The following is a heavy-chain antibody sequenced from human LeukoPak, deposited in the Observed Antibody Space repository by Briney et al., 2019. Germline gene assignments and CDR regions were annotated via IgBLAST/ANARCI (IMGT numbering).Heavy chain of an antibody. J-gene: IGHJ5*02. CDR2: IYYSGST. D-gene: IGHD2-15*01. CDR3: ARGGYCSGGGCYNSWFDP. V-gene: IGHV4-30-4*07. CDR1: GGSISSGGYS. Sequence: SETLSLTCAVSGGSISSGGYSWSWIRQPPGKGLEWIGYIYYSGSTYYNPSLKSRVTISVDTSKKQFSLKLSSVTAADTAVYYCARGGYCSGGGCYNSWFDPWGQGNLVTVSS.